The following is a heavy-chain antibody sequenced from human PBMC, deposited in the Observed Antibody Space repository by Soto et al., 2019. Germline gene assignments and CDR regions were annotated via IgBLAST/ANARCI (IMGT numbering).Heavy chain of an antibody. CDR1: GFTFSTYS. CDR3: ARYDSSGYYWPYYYYGMDV. CDR2: ISSSSSYI. J-gene: IGHJ6*02. Sequence: GGSLRLSCAASGFTFSTYSMNWVRQAPGKGLEWVSSISSSSSYIYYADSVMGRFTISRDNAKNSLYLQMNSLRAEDTAVYYCARYDSSGYYWPYYYYGMDVWGQGTTVTVS. V-gene: IGHV3-21*01. D-gene: IGHD3-22*01.